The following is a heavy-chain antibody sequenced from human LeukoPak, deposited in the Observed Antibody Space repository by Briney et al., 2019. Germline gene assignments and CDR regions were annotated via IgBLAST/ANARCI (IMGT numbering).Heavy chain of an antibody. CDR3: AKDMRDTAMVFDY. J-gene: IGHJ4*02. V-gene: IGHV3-9*01. CDR2: ISWNSGSI. Sequence: GGSLRLSCAASGFTFDDYAMHWVRQAPGKGLERVSGISWNSGSIGYADSVKGRFTISRDNAKNSLYLQMNSLRAEDTALYYCAKDMRDTAMVFDYWGQGTLVTVSS. CDR1: GFTFDDYA. D-gene: IGHD5-18*01.